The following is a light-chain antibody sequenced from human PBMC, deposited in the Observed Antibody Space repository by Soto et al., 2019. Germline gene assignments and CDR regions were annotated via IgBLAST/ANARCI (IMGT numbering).Light chain of an antibody. J-gene: IGKJ2*01. V-gene: IGKV1-39*01. CDR2: AAS. CDR1: QSISSY. Sequence: DIQMTQSPSSLSASVGDRVNITCRASQSISSYLNWYQQKPGKAPKLLIYAASSLQSGVPSRFSGSGSGTDFTLTISSLQPEDFATYYCQQSYSTLYTFGQGTKVDMK. CDR3: QQSYSTLYT.